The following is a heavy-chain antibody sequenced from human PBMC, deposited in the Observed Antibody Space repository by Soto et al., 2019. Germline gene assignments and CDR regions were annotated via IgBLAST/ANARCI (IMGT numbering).Heavy chain of an antibody. Sequence: EVQLVESGGGFAQPGGSLRLSCAASGFSFSSHWMYWVRQAPGKGLVWVSRINSDGSSTSYADSVKGRFTISRDNAENTLYLQMNSLRGDDTAVYYCARDCGGACDSAFDPWGQGTLVTVSS. CDR3: ARDCGGACDSAFDP. CDR2: INSDGSST. D-gene: IGHD3-22*01. V-gene: IGHV3-74*01. J-gene: IGHJ5*02. CDR1: GFSFSSHW.